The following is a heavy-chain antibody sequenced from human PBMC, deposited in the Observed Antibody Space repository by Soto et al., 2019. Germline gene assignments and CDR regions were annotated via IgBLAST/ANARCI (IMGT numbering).Heavy chain of an antibody. Sequence: GGSLRLSCAASGFSFSSYLMNWVRQAPGKGLEWVANIKQDGSQKYYVDSVKGRFTISRDNARNSLYLQMNSLRAEDTAVYYCARNLLQMATISHYYGMDVWGQGTTVTVSS. CDR1: GFSFSSYL. J-gene: IGHJ6*02. D-gene: IGHD5-12*01. CDR3: ARNLLQMATISHYYGMDV. V-gene: IGHV3-7*01. CDR2: IKQDGSQK.